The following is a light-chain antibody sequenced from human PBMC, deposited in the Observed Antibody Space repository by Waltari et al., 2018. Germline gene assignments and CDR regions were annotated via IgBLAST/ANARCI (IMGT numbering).Light chain of an antibody. CDR2: DGV. CDR1: YISTKE. CDR3: QVWDIVSDWV. V-gene: IGLV3-21*02. Sequence: SYAVTQAPSVSVAPRQTATITCGGNYISTKEVHWYQQRPGQAPVLVVYDGVDRPSGIPERFSGSRSGHTATLTIFRVEAGDEADYYCQVWDIVSDWVFGRGTKLTVL. J-gene: IGLJ3*02.